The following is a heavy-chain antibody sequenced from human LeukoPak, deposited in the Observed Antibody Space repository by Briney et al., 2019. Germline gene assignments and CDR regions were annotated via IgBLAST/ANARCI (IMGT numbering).Heavy chain of an antibody. V-gene: IGHV3-30*02. CDR3: AKEAAYGSGSYYKGNFDY. J-gene: IGHJ4*02. D-gene: IGHD3-10*01. Sequence: GGSLRLSCAASGFTFSTYGMHWVRQAPGKGLEWVAFIRYDAINKYYADSVKGRFTISRDNSKNTLYLQMNSLRAEDTAVYYCAKEAAYGSGSYYKGNFDYWGQGTLVTVSS. CDR2: IRYDAINK. CDR1: GFTFSTYG.